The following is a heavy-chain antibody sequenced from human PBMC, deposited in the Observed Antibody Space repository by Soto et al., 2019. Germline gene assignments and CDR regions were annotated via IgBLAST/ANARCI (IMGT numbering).Heavy chain of an antibody. J-gene: IGHJ4*02. CDR2: ISAYNGNT. CDR3: ARDPPSPYGGNKLVDY. CDR1: GYTFTSYG. V-gene: IGHV1-18*01. Sequence: ASVKVSCKASGYTFTSYGISWVRQAPGQGLEWMGWISAYNGNTNYAQKLQGRVTMTTDTFTSTAYMELRSLRSDDTAVYYCARDPPSPYGGNKLVDYWGQGTLVTVSS. D-gene: IGHD4-17*01.